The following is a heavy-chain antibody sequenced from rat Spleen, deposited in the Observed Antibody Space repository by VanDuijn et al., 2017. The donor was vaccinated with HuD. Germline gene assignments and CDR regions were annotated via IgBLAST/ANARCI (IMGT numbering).Heavy chain of an antibody. D-gene: IGHD1-1*01. Sequence: EVQLVESGGGLVQPGRSLKLSCAASGFTFSDYNMAWVRQPPKKGLEWVASIGYDVSSTYYGDSVKGRFTISRDNAKSTLYLQMNSLRSEETATYYCTRENYYSGEYWGQGVRVTVSS. V-gene: IGHV5-22*01. CDR1: GFTFSDYN. J-gene: IGHJ2*01. CDR2: IGYDVSST. CDR3: TRENYYSGEY.